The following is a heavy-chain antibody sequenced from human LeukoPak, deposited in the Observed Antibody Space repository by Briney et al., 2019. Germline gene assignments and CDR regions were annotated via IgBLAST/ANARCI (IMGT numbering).Heavy chain of an antibody. CDR2: INAGNGNT. J-gene: IGHJ4*02. V-gene: IGHV1-3*01. D-gene: IGHD2-15*01. CDR3: ARDYGREYCSGGSCYHSREGEFDY. Sequence: ASVKVSCKASGYTFTSYAMHWVRQAPGQRLEWMGWINAGNGNTKYSQKLQGRVTITRDTSASTAYMELSSLRSEDTAVYYCARDYGREYCSGGSCYHSREGEFDYWGQGTLVTVSS. CDR1: GYTFTSYA.